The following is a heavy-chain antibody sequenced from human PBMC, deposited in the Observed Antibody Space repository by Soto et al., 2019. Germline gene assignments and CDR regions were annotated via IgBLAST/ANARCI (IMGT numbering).Heavy chain of an antibody. J-gene: IGHJ3*02. D-gene: IGHD4-17*01. CDR1: GGSISSGGYY. Sequence: QVQLQESGPGLVKPSQTLSLTCTVSGGSISSGGYYWSWIRQHPGKGLEWIGYIYYSGSTYYNPSLKDRVTLSVDPSKNPFSLKLSSVAAADTAVYYCARNRLMATVVTQDYDAFDIWGQGKMVTVSS. CDR3: ARNRLMATVVTQDYDAFDI. V-gene: IGHV4-31*03. CDR2: IYYSGST.